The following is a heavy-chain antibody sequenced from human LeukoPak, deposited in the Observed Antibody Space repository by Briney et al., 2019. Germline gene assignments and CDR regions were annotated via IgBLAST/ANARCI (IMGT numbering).Heavy chain of an antibody. CDR1: GGSISSYY. CDR3: PRGAMAAAGLNWFDP. CDR2: IYYSGST. V-gene: IGHV4-59*08. Sequence: SETLSLTCTVSGGSISSYYWSWIRQPPAKGLEWIGYIYYSGSTNYNPSLKSRVTISVDTSKNQFSLKLSSVTAADTAVYYCPRGAMAAAGLNWFDPWGQGTLVTVSS. D-gene: IGHD6-13*01. J-gene: IGHJ5*02.